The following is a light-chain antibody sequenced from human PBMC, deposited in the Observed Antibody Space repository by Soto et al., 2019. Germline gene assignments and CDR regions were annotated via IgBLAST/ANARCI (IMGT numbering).Light chain of an antibody. V-gene: IGLV3-21*04. Sequence: SSELTQPPSVSVAPEKTTTITCGGNNIGDKRVHWYRQKPGQAPVLLISYDSDRPSGIPERFSGSNSGNTATLTISRVEAGDEPDYYCQVWNIRTGNNVFRGGTKLTVL. CDR1: NIGDKR. CDR2: YDS. J-gene: IGLJ1*01. CDR3: QVWNIRTGNNV.